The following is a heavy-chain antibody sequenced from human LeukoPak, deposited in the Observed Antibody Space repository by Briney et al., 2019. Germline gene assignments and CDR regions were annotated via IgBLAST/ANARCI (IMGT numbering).Heavy chain of an antibody. V-gene: IGHV3-21*01. J-gene: IGHJ4*02. CDR1: GFTFSSYS. CDR3: ARITVDTAVVNPDY. CDR2: TSSSSSYI. D-gene: IGHD5-18*01. Sequence: KPGGSLRLSCAASGFTFSSYSMNWVRQAPGKGLEWVSSTSSSSSYIYYADSVKGRFTISRDNAKNSLYLQMNSLRAEDTAVYYCARITVDTAVVNPDYWGQGTLVTVSS.